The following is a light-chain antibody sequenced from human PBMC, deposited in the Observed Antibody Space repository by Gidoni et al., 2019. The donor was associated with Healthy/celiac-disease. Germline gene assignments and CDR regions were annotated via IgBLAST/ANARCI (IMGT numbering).Light chain of an antibody. Sequence: QSALTQPASVSGSPGQSITISCTGTSSDVGGYNYVSGYQQHPGKATKLMIYDVSNRPSGVSNRFSGSKSGNTASLTISGLQAEDEADYYCTSYTSSSTWVFGGGTKLTVL. CDR3: TSYTSSSTWV. CDR1: SSDVGGYNY. J-gene: IGLJ3*02. V-gene: IGLV2-14*03. CDR2: DVS.